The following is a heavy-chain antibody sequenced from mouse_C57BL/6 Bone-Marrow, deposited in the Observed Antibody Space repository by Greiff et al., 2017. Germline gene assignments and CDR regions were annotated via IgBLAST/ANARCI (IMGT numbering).Heavy chain of an antibody. CDR2: ISSGSSTI. V-gene: IGHV5-17*01. CDR1: GFTFSDYG. Sequence: EVQVVESGGGLVKPGGSLTLSCAASGFTFSDYGMHWVRQAPEKGLEWVAYISSGSSTIYYADTVKGRFTISRDNAKNTLFLQLTSLRSEDTAMYYCARDYGSSFYWYFDIWGTGDTVPVSA. J-gene: IGHJ1*03. CDR3: ARDYGSSFYWYFDI. D-gene: IGHD1-1*01.